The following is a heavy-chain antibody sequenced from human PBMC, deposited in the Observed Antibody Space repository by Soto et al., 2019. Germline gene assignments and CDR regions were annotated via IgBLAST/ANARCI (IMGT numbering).Heavy chain of an antibody. Sequence: EVQLVESGGGLVQPGRSLRLSCAASGFTFDDYAMHWVRQAPGKGLEWVSRISWNSGSIGYADSVKGRFTISRDNDKNTLYLQMNSLTAEDTALYYCPKAVGSYGNFDYWGQGTLVTVSS. CDR3: PKAVGSYGNFDY. CDR1: GFTFDDYA. V-gene: IGHV3-9*01. J-gene: IGHJ4*02. CDR2: ISWNSGSI. D-gene: IGHD3-16*01.